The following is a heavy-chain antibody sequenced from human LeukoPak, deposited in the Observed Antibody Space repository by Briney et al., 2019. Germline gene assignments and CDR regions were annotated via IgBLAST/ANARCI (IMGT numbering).Heavy chain of an antibody. Sequence: GESLKISCKGSGYSFTYWIGWVRQAPGQRLEWMGWINAGNGNTQYSQNLQGRVTITRDTSASTAYMDLSSLRSEDTAVYYCARGAYCGGDCYSEDYYFDYWGQGTLVTVSS. J-gene: IGHJ4*02. CDR3: ARGAYCGGDCYSEDYYFDY. D-gene: IGHD2-21*02. V-gene: IGHV1-3*01. CDR2: INAGNGNT. CDR1: GYSFTYW.